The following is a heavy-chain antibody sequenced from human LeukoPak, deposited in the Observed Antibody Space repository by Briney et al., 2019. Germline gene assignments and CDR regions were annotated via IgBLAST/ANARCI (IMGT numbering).Heavy chain of an antibody. CDR2: ISSSGSTI. CDR3: ARADSSGWYVGCFDY. Sequence: GGSLRLSCAASGFAFSSYEMNWVRQAPGKGLEWVSYISSSGSTIYYADSVKGRFTISRDNAKNSLYLQMNSLRAEDTAVYYCARADSSGWYVGCFDYWGQGTLVTVSS. J-gene: IGHJ4*02. D-gene: IGHD6-19*01. V-gene: IGHV3-48*03. CDR1: GFAFSSYE.